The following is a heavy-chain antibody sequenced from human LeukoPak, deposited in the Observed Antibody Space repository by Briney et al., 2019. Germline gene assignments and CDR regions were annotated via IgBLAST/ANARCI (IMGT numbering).Heavy chain of an antibody. Sequence: PSQTLSLTCTVSGGSISSGDYYWSWIRQPPGKGLEWIGYIYYSGSTYYNPSLKSRVTISVDTSKNQFSLKLSSVTAADTAVYYCARVSYYSGSGSYYFDYWSQGTLVTVSS. D-gene: IGHD3-10*01. CDR3: ARVSYYSGSGSYYFDY. CDR1: GGSISSGDYY. J-gene: IGHJ4*02. CDR2: IYYSGST. V-gene: IGHV4-30-4*01.